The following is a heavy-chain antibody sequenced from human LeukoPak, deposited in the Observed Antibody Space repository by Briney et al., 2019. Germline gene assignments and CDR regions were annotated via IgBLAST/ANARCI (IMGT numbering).Heavy chain of an antibody. J-gene: IGHJ4*02. CDR3: ARDEGSSTPIGDY. Sequence: ASVKVSCKASGYTFTSYDINWVRQATGQGLEWMGWINPNSGGTNYAQKFQGRVTMTRDTSISTAYMELSRLRSDDTAVYYCARDEGSSTPIGDYWGQGTLVTVSS. CDR2: INPNSGGT. D-gene: IGHD2-2*01. V-gene: IGHV1-2*02. CDR1: GYTFTSYD.